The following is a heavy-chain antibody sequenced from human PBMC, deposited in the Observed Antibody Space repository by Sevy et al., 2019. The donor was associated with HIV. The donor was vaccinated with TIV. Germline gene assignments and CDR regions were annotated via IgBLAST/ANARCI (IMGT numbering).Heavy chain of an antibody. Sequence: GGSLRLSCVASGFTFRSYGMYWVRQAPGKGLEWVAGIWYDGSKESYGDSVKGRFTISRDNSKNTLYLQLNSLRAEDTSTYYCARTSGNDALDILGQGTLVTVSS. CDR3: ARTSGNDALDI. CDR1: GFTFRSYG. D-gene: IGHD3-10*01. J-gene: IGHJ3*02. V-gene: IGHV3-33*07. CDR2: IWYDGSKE.